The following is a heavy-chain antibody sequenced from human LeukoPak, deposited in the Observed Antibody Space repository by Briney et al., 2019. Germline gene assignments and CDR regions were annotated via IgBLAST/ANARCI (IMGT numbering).Heavy chain of an antibody. CDR3: ARARLVRGPVTPLYYFDY. V-gene: IGHV1-8*03. D-gene: IGHD2-8*02. Sequence: ASVKVSCKASGYTFTTYDINWVRQATGQGLEWMGWMNPNSANTGYAQKFQGRVTITRNTSISTAYMELTSLRSDDTAVYYCARARLVRGPVTPLYYFDYWGQGVLVTVSS. J-gene: IGHJ4*02. CDR2: MNPNSANT. CDR1: GYTFTTYD.